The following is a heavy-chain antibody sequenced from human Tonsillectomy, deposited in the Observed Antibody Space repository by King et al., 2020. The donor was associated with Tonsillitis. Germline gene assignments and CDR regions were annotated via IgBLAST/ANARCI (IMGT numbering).Heavy chain of an antibody. CDR3: ARVLLCFGELTPTDYYAMDV. V-gene: IGHV1-2*02. Sequence: GQLVQSGAEVKKPGAAVKVSCKASGYTFTDYYMHWVRQAPGQGPEWMGWINPDSGGTNYAQKFQGRVTMNRDTSISTASMELSRLRSDDTAVYYCARVLLCFGELTPTDYYAMDVWGQGITVTVSS. J-gene: IGHJ6*02. CDR1: GYTFTDYY. CDR2: INPDSGGT. D-gene: IGHD3-10*01.